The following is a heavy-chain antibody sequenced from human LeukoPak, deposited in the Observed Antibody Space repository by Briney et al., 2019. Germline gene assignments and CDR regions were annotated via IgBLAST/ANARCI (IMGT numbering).Heavy chain of an antibody. CDR1: GFTFSSYA. CDR2: ISGSGGST. Sequence: PGGSLRLSCAASGFTFSSYAMSWVRQAPGKGLEWVSAISGSGGSTYYADSVKGRFTISRDNSKSTLYLQMNSLRAEDTAVYYCAKDPSDGNEYFQHWGEGTLVTVSS. D-gene: IGHD2-21*02. CDR3: AKDPSDGNEYFQH. V-gene: IGHV3-23*01. J-gene: IGHJ1*01.